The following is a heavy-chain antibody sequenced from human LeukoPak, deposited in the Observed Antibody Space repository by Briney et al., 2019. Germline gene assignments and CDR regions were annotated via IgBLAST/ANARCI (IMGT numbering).Heavy chain of an antibody. V-gene: IGHV3-53*01. D-gene: IGHD2-15*01. Sequence: GGSLRLSCAASGFTVSSNYMSWVRQAPGKGLEWVSVIYSGGSTYYADSVKGRFTISRDNSKNTLYLQMNSLRAEDTAVYYCARESRGGIVVVVAARANYYFDYWGQGTLVTVSS. CDR2: IYSGGST. CDR3: ARESRGGIVVVVAARANYYFDY. J-gene: IGHJ4*02. CDR1: GFTVSSNY.